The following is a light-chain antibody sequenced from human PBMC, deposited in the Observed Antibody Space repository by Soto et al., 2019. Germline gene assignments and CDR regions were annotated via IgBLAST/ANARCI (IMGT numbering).Light chain of an antibody. J-gene: IGKJ4*01. CDR3: QQRDNWPLT. CDR1: QSISGY. Sequence: EIVLTQSPATLSLSPGERATLSCRASQSISGYLAWYQQKPGQAPRLLIFDASRRVTGIPARFSGSGSGAVFPLTISSLEPEGFAVYYCQQRDNWPLTFGGGTKVEIK. CDR2: DAS. V-gene: IGKV3-11*01.